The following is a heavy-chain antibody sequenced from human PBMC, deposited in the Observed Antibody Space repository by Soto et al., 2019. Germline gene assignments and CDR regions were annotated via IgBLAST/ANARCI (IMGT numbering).Heavy chain of an antibody. D-gene: IGHD6-6*01. Sequence: SETLSLTCTVSGGPISSYYWSWIRQPAGKGLEWIGRINTSGSTNYNPSLKSRVTMSVDTSRNQISLKVSSVTAADTAVYYCAREYSSSSGRTLDIWGQGTRVTVS. CDR1: GGPISSYY. CDR3: AREYSSSSGRTLDI. V-gene: IGHV4-4*07. J-gene: IGHJ3*02. CDR2: INTSGST.